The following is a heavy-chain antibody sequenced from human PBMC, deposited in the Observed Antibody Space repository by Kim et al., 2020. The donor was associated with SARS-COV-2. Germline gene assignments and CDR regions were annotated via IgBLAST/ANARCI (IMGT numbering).Heavy chain of an antibody. CDR3: ARARGFEYSRYTRDY. Sequence: SETLSLTCAVYGGSFSGYYWSWIRQPPGKGLEWIGEINHSGSTNYNPSLKSRVTISVDTSKNQFSLKLSSVTAADTAVYYCARARGFEYSRYTRDYWGQGTLVTVSS. V-gene: IGHV4-34*01. CDR1: GGSFSGYY. CDR2: INHSGST. J-gene: IGHJ4*02. D-gene: IGHD6-6*01.